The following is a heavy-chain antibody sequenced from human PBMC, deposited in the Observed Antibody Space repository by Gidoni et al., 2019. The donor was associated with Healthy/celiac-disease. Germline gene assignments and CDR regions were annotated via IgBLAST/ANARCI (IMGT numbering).Heavy chain of an antibody. Sequence: QVQLQESGPGLVKPSQTLSLTCTFSGGSISSGGYYWSWIRQHPGKGLEWIGYIYYSGSTYYNPSLKSRVTISVDTSKNQFSLKLSSVTAADTAVYYCARGLNSMVRGPYYFDYWGQGTLVTVSS. V-gene: IGHV4-31*03. CDR1: GGSISSGGYY. CDR2: IYYSGST. D-gene: IGHD3-10*01. CDR3: ARGLNSMVRGPYYFDY. J-gene: IGHJ4*02.